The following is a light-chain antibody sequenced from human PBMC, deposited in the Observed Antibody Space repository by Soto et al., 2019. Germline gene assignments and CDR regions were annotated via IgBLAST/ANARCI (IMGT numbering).Light chain of an antibody. CDR1: SSDIGSNNY. Sequence: QSALTQPASVSGSPGQSITISCTGTSSDIGSNNYVSWFQQRPGKAPTLIIYEVSNRPSGVSTHFSGSKSGNTASLTLSGLLPEDEAEYYCSSYTTTPRLFGGGTKLTVL. CDR3: SSYTTTPRL. V-gene: IGLV2-14*01. CDR2: EVS. J-gene: IGLJ3*02.